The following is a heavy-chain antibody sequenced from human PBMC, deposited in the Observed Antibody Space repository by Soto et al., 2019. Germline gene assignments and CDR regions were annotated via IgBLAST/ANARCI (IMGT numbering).Heavy chain of an antibody. J-gene: IGHJ4*02. CDR2: ISSSSSYI. CDR1: GFTFSSYS. Sequence: GESLKISCAASGFTFSSYSMNWVRQAPGKGLEWVSSISSSSSYIYYADSVKGRFTISRDNAKNSLYLQRNSLRAEDTAVYYCARSGRDYCTNGVCPAAREAEVDYWGQGTLVTVSS. CDR3: ARSGRDYCTNGVCPAAREAEVDY. D-gene: IGHD2-8*01. V-gene: IGHV3-21*01.